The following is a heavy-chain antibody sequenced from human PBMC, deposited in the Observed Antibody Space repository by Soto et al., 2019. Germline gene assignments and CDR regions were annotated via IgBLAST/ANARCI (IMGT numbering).Heavy chain of an antibody. D-gene: IGHD5-12*01. CDR2: IYYSGTI. CDR3: AIHSSGYGPERAFDL. J-gene: IGHJ3*01. Sequence: SETLSLTCTVSGVSISSYYWSWIRQPPGKGLEWIGYIYYSGTINYNPSLKSRVSISVDTSKNQLSLKLISLTAADTAGYYCAIHSSGYGPERAFDLWGQGTMVTVSS. CDR1: GVSISSYY. V-gene: IGHV4-59*08.